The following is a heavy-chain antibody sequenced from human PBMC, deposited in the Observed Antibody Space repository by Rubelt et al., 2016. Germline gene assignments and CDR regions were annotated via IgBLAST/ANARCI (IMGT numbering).Heavy chain of an antibody. Sequence: SSGEVKKPGASVKVSCKASGYAFNSYGISWVRQAPGQGLEWMGWISAKNGKTDYAQRGQGRVTMTTDTSTSTAYMELSSLTSDDTAMYYCARDEVGIQLWPGWGQGTLVTVSS. CDR2: ISAKNGKT. D-gene: IGHD5-18*01. J-gene: IGHJ4*02. CDR3: ARDEVGIQLWPG. CDR1: GYAFNSYG. V-gene: IGHV1-18*01.